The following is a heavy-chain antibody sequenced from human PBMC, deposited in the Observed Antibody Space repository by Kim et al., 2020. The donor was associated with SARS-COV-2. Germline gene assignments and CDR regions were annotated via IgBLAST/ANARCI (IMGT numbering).Heavy chain of an antibody. CDR2: IWYDGSNK. CDR3: ARDGVIDPLDYGMDV. V-gene: IGHV3-33*01. Sequence: GGSLRLSCAASGFTFSSYGMHWVRQAPGKGLEWVAVIWYDGSNKYYADSVKGRFTISRDNSKNTLYLQMNSRRAEDTAVYYCARDGVIDPLDYGMDVWGQGTTVTVSS. J-gene: IGHJ6*02. CDR1: GFTFSSYG. D-gene: IGHD3-10*01.